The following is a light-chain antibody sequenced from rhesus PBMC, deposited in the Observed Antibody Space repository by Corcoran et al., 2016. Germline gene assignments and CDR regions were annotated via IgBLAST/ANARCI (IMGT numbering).Light chain of an antibody. CDR3: LQSKNSWT. V-gene: IGKV7-13*01. Sequence: DIVLTQSPASLAVSPGQRATITCRASESVRVFGINLIHWYQQKPGQPPKLLIYQESNKYTGFPARFSGRGSVTDFTLTINPVEADDAADYYCLQSKNSWTFGQGTKVEIK. CDR2: QES. CDR1: ESVRVFGINL. J-gene: IGKJ1*01.